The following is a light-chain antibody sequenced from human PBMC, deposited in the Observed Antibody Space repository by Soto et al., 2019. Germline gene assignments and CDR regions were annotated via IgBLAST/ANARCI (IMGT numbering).Light chain of an antibody. CDR1: QTINNN. Sequence: VMTHAPATLSVCPWEIATLSCRASQTINNNVAWYQLKDGQVPRLVIYGASTRATDIPARFSGSGSGTEFTLTISSLQSEDFAVYYCQQYNDWPITFGQGTRLEIK. J-gene: IGKJ5*01. CDR2: GAS. CDR3: QQYNDWPIT. V-gene: IGKV3-15*01.